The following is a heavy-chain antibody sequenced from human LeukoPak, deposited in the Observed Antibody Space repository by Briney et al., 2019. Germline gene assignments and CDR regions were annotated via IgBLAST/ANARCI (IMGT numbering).Heavy chain of an antibody. D-gene: IGHD2-15*01. CDR2: IYNSAT. CDR1: GGSISGGEYH. J-gene: IGHJ5*02. Sequence: PSQTLSLTCTVSGGSISGGEYHWSWIRQPPGKGLEWIGYIYNSATYYNPSLKSRVSISEDTSNNHFSLKVNSVTAAGTAVYCASYRVNEGGRGSWGQGTLVTVSS. CDR3: SYRVNEGGRGS. V-gene: IGHV4-30-4*01.